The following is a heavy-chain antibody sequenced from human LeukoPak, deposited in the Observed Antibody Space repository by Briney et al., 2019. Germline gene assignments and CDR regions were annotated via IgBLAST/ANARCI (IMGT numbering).Heavy chain of an antibody. D-gene: IGHD2-15*01. CDR3: ARAADCSGGSCYLYYYYYYMDV. CDR2: IKQDGSEK. CDR1: GFTFSSYW. J-gene: IGHJ6*03. Sequence: PGGSLRLSCAASGFTFSSYWMSWVRQAPGKGLEWVANIKQDGSEKYYVDSVKGRLTISRDNAKNSLYLQMNSLRAEDTAVYYCARAADCSGGSCYLYYYYYYMDVWGKGTTVTVSS. V-gene: IGHV3-7*01.